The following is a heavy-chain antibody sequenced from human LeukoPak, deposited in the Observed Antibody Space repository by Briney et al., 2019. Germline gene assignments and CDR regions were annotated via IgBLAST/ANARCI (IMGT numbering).Heavy chain of an antibody. V-gene: IGHV3-15*01. Sequence: GGSLRLSRAASGFTFSNAWRSWVRQAPGEGLEWVGRIKNKTDGGNTDYAAPVKGRFTISRDDSKNTLYLKMSSLKTEDTAVYYCTTESGYGSGFDYWGQGTLVTVSS. J-gene: IGHJ4*02. CDR1: GFTFSNAW. CDR2: IKNKTDGGNT. D-gene: IGHD3-10*01. CDR3: TTESGYGSGFDY.